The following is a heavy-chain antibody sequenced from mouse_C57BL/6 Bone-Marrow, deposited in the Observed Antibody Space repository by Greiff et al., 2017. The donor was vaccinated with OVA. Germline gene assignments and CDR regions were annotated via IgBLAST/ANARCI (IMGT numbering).Heavy chain of an antibody. Sequence: EVMLVESGEGLVKPGGSLKLSCAASGFTFSSYAMSWVRQTPEKRLEWVAYISSGGDYIYYADTVKGRFTISRDNARNTLYLQMSSLKSEDTAMYYCTRDRGADTTVGQGMDYWGQGTSVTVSS. V-gene: IGHV5-9-1*02. CDR1: GFTFSSYA. D-gene: IGHD1-1*01. CDR3: TRDRGADTTVGQGMDY. CDR2: ISSGGDYI. J-gene: IGHJ4*01.